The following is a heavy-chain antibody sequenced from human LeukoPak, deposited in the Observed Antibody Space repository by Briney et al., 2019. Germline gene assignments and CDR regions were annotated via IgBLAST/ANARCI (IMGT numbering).Heavy chain of an antibody. J-gene: IGHJ4*02. CDR3: ARDLPVATKYFDY. CDR1: GGSISSYY. D-gene: IGHD5-12*01. V-gene: IGHV4-59*12. CDR2: IYYSGST. Sequence: SETLSLTCTVSGGSISSYYWSWIRQPPGKGLEWIGSIYYSGSTYYNPSLKSRVTISVDTSKNQFSLKLSSVTAADTAVYYCARDLPVATKYFDYWGQGTLVTVSS.